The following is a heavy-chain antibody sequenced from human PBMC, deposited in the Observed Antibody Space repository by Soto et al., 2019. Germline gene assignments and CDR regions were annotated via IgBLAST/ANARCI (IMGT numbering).Heavy chain of an antibody. J-gene: IGHJ4*02. D-gene: IGHD6-19*01. Sequence: GGSLRLSCAASGFTFSSYSMNWVRQAPGKGLEWVSYISSSSSTIYYADSVKGRFTMTRNTSISTAYMELSSLRSEDTAVYYCARERAVAGFDYWGQGTLVTVSS. V-gene: IGHV3-48*04. CDR3: ARERAVAGFDY. CDR1: GFTFSSYS. CDR2: ISSSSSTI.